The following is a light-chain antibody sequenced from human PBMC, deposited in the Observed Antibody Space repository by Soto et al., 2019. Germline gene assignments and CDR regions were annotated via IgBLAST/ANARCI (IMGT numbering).Light chain of an antibody. Sequence: PGVRATLSCRASQSVRSNYVGWYQQKPGQAPRLLMFGASRRATGIPDRFSGSGSGTDFTLSISRLEPEDSAVYYCQQYGISPTFGGGTKVEIK. CDR2: GAS. CDR3: QQYGISPT. J-gene: IGKJ4*01. V-gene: IGKV3-20*01. CDR1: QSVRSNY.